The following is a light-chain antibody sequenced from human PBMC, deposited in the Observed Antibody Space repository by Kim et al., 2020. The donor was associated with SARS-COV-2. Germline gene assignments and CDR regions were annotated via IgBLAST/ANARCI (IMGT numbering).Light chain of an antibody. J-gene: IGLJ2*01. V-gene: IGLV4-69*01. CDR3: HTWSTAIV. CDR1: SGHTTYD. CDR2: LNSDGRH. Sequence: QPVLTQSPSASASLGAPVKLTRPLSSGHTTYDITWHQLQPGKGPRYLMKLNSDGRHIKGDGIPDRFSGSSSGAERYLTISSLQSEDEADYYCHTWSTAIVFGGGTQLTVL.